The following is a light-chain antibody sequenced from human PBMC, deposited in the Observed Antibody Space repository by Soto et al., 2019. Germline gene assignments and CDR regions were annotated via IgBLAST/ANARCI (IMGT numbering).Light chain of an antibody. CDR1: SSNIGSNT. CDR2: SNN. Sequence: QSALTQPPSASGTPGQRVTISCSGSSSNIGSNTVNWYQQLPGTAPKLLIYSNNQRPSGVPDRFSGSKSGTSASLAISGLQSEDEADYYCAAGDDSLNGVVFGGGT. V-gene: IGLV1-44*01. J-gene: IGLJ2*01. CDR3: AAGDDSLNGVV.